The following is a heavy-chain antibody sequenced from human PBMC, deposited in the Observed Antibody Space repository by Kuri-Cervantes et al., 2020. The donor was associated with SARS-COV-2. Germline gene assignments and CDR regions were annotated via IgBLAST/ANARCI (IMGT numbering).Heavy chain of an antibody. V-gene: IGHV3-30-3*01. CDR1: GFTFSSYA. CDR3: AREADIAAAGYRYFDY. J-gene: IGHJ4*01. Sequence: LSLTCAASGFTFSSYAMHWVRQAPGKGLEWVAVISYDGSNKYYADSVKGRFTISRGNSKSTLYLQMNSLRAEDTAVYYCAREADIAAAGYRYFDYWGHGTLVTVSS. CDR2: ISYDGSNK. D-gene: IGHD6-13*01.